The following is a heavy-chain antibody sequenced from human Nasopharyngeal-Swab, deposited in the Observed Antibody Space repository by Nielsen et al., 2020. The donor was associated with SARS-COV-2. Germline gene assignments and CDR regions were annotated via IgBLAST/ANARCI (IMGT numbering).Heavy chain of an antibody. CDR1: GFTFSTHW. V-gene: IGHV3-74*01. D-gene: IGHD4-17*01. Sequence: GESLKISCAASGFTFSTHWMHWARQVPGKGLVWVSRIDTDGTITDYADSVKGRFSISRDSSKNTLYLQMDSLRGEDTAVYYCARDAPAHYGAFYWGRGTLVTVSS. CDR3: ARDAPAHYGAFY. CDR2: IDTDGTIT. J-gene: IGHJ4*02.